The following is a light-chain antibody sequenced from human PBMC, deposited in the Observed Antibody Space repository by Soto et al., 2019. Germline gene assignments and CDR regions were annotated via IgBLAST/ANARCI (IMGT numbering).Light chain of an antibody. CDR3: QQFGSSPYT. V-gene: IGKV3-20*01. Sequence: EIVLTQSPGTLSLSPGERATLSCRASQSVSSSYLAWYQQKPGQAPRLLIYGASSRATAIPDRFSGSGSGTDFTLTINRLEPEDFAVSYCQQFGSSPYTFGQGTKLEIK. CDR1: QSVSSSY. J-gene: IGKJ2*01. CDR2: GAS.